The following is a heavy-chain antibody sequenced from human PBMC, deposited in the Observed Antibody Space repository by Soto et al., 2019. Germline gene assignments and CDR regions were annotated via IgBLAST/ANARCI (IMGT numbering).Heavy chain of an antibody. Sequence: ASLKVSCKASGYTFTSYGISWVRQAPGQGLEWMGWISAYNGNTNYAQKLQGRVTMTTDTSTSTAYMELRSLRSDDTAVYYCARGPLITMIVVANWFDPWGQGTLVTSPQ. CDR3: ARGPLITMIVVANWFDP. V-gene: IGHV1-18*01. CDR2: ISAYNGNT. J-gene: IGHJ5*02. D-gene: IGHD3-22*01. CDR1: GYTFTSYG.